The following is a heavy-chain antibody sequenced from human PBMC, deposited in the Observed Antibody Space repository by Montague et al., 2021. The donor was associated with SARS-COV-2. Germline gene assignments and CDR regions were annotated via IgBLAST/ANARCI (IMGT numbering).Heavy chain of an antibody. CDR3: AGMYSSGWYEYDAFDI. CDR1: GFTFSSYW. CDR2: IKQDGSEK. J-gene: IGHJ3*02. V-gene: IGHV3-7*01. Sequence: SLRLSCAASGFTFSSYWMSWVRQAPGKGLEWVANIKQDGSEKYYVDSVKGRFTISRDNAKNSLYLQMNSLRAEDTAVYYCAGMYSSGWYEYDAFDIWGQGTMVTVSS. D-gene: IGHD6-19*01.